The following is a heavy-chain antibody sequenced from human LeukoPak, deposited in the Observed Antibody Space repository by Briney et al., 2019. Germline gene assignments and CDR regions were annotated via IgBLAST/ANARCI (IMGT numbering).Heavy chain of an antibody. CDR2: IIPIFGTA. CDR1: GYTFTSYA. Sequence: SVKVSCKASGYTFTSYAISWVRQAPGQGLEWMGGIIPIFGTANYAQKFQGRVTITTDESTSTAYMELSSLRSEDTAVYYCARGTYYYGSGTHRAFDIWGQGTMVTVSS. J-gene: IGHJ3*02. V-gene: IGHV1-69*05. D-gene: IGHD3-10*01. CDR3: ARGTYYYGSGTHRAFDI.